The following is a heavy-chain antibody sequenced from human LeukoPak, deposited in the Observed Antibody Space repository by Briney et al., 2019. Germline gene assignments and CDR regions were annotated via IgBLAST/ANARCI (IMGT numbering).Heavy chain of an antibody. J-gene: IGHJ4*02. V-gene: IGHV3-20*04. CDR2: INWNGGST. Sequence: GRSLRLSCAASGFTFDDYGMSWVRQAPGKGLEWVSGINWNGGSTGYADSVKGRFTISRDNAKNSLYLQMNSLRAEDTALYYCARLIVVVPAAIGYFDYWGQGTLVTVSS. D-gene: IGHD2-2*02. CDR1: GFTFDDYG. CDR3: ARLIVVVPAAIGYFDY.